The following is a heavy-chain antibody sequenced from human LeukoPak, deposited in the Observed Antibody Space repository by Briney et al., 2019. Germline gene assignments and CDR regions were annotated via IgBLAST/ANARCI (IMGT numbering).Heavy chain of an antibody. CDR3: AKLGYGGNTIEVDY. CDR1: GFTFSSYD. Sequence: PGGSLRLSCAASGFTFSSYDMHWVRQAPGKGLEWVAVISYDGSNKYYADSVKGRFTISRDNSKNTLYLQMNSLRAEDTAVYYCAKLGYGGNTIEVDYWGQGTLVTVSS. V-gene: IGHV3-30*18. J-gene: IGHJ4*02. CDR2: ISYDGSNK. D-gene: IGHD4-23*01.